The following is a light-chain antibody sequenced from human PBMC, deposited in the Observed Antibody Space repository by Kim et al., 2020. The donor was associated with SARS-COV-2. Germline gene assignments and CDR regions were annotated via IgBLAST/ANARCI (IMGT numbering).Light chain of an antibody. CDR1: SSDVGGYNY. CDR3: SSYTTSSAYVI. CDR2: DVS. Sequence: SITISCTGSSSDVGGYNYVSWYQQQPGKAPKLLLFDVSNRPSGVSTRFSGSKPGNTASLTISGLQAEDEAFYHCSSYTTSSAYVIFGGGTQLTVL. J-gene: IGLJ2*01. V-gene: IGLV2-14*03.